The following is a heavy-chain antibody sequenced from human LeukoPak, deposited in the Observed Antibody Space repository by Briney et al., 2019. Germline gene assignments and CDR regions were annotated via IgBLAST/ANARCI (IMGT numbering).Heavy chain of an antibody. CDR1: GFTFSSYG. D-gene: IGHD2-15*01. J-gene: IGHJ4*02. CDR2: ISYDGSNK. Sequence: GRSLRLSCAASGFTFSSYGMHWVRQAPGKGLEWVAVISYDGSNKYYADSVKGRFTISRDNSKNTLYLQMNSLRAEDTAVYYCARDLIGGDYFDYWGQGTLVTVSS. CDR3: ARDLIGGDYFDY. V-gene: IGHV3-30*03.